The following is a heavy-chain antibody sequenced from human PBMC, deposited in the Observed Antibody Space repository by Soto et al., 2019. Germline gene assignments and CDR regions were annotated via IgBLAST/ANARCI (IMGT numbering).Heavy chain of an antibody. CDR1: GFTFSTYA. CDR2: IHKTGTIT. Sequence: EGQVVESGGDLVQPGDSLTISCAASGFTFSTYAMSWVRQAPGKGLEWVSGIHKTGTITFYADSVKGRFTISRDNTKNTLYLQMNSLRVEDTAVYYCAKDPPSERMQPDYGMDVWGQGTTVTVSS. CDR3: AKDPPSERMQPDYGMDV. V-gene: IGHV3-23*05. D-gene: IGHD6-13*01. J-gene: IGHJ6*02.